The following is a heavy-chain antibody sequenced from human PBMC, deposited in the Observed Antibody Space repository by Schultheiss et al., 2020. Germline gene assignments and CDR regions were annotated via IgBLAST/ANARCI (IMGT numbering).Heavy chain of an antibody. CDR1: GGSISSYY. Sequence: SATLSLTCTVSGGSISSYYWSWIRQPPGKGLEWIGYIYYSGSTNYNPSLKSRVTISVDTSKNQFSLKLSSVTAADTAVYYCARGPHIYYYYMDVWGKGTTVTV. V-gene: IGHV4-59*01. CDR2: IYYSGST. CDR3: ARGPHIYYYYMDV. J-gene: IGHJ6*03.